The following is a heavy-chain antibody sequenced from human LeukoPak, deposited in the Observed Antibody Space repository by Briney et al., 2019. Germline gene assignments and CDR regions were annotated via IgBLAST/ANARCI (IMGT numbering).Heavy chain of an antibody. CDR3: AKALMITFGGVNFDY. CDR2: ISGSGGYT. J-gene: IGHJ4*02. V-gene: IGHV3-23*01. CDR1: GFTFSSYT. D-gene: IGHD3-16*01. Sequence: PGGSLRLSCAASGFTFSSYTMTWVRQGPGKGLEWVSSISGSGGYTYNSDSVKGRFTISRDNSNNTLYLQMNSLRAEDTAVYYCAKALMITFGGVNFDYWGQGALVTVSS.